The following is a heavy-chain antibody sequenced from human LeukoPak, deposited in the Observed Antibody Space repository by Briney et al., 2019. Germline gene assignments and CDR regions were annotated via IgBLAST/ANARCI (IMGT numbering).Heavy chain of an antibody. CDR3: ARADRPDYFDY. D-gene: IGHD3-22*01. CDR2: IYYSGNT. V-gene: IGHV4-39*07. J-gene: IGHJ4*02. CDR1: GGSISGSSYY. Sequence: SETLSLTCTVSGGSISGSSYYWGWIRQPPGKGLEWIGSIYYSGNTYYNPSLKSRVTISVDTSKNQFSLKLSSVTAADTAVYYCARADRPDYFDYWGQGTLVTVSS.